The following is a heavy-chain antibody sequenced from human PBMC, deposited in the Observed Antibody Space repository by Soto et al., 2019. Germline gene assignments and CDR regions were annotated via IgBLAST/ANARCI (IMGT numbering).Heavy chain of an antibody. J-gene: IGHJ5*02. CDR1: GGSISSYY. CDR2: IYYSGSI. CDR3: ARALHCSSTSCYIRGGPYNWFDP. Sequence: PSETLSLTCTVSGGSISSYYWSWIRQPPGKGLEWIGYIYYSGSINYNPSLKSRVTISVDTSKNQFSLKLSSVTAADTAVYYCARALHCSSTSCYIRGGPYNWFDPWGQGTLVTVSS. V-gene: IGHV4-59*01. D-gene: IGHD2-2*02.